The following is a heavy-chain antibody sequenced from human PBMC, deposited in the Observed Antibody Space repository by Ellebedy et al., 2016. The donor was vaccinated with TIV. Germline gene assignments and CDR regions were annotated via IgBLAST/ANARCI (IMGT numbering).Heavy chain of an antibody. CDR3: ARVHSYDWNWLVKAYDI. V-gene: IGHV3-7*01. Sequence: PGGSLRLSCAASGFSINNYWMSWVRQAPGKGLEWVANIKQDGSDKYYVDSVKGRFSISRDNAKNSLFLQMNSLRAADTAVYFCARVHSYDWNWLVKAYDIWGQGIMVTVSS. CDR2: IKQDGSDK. CDR1: GFSINNYW. D-gene: IGHD1-20*01. J-gene: IGHJ3*02.